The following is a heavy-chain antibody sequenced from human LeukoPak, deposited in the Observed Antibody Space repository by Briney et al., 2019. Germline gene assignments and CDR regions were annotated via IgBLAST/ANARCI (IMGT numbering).Heavy chain of an antibody. CDR1: GGTFSSYT. Sequence: SVKVSCKASGGTFSSYTISWVRQAPGQGLEWMGRIIPILGIANYAQKFQGRVTITADKSTSTAYMELSSLRSEDTAVYYCARRTGDPYNWFDPWGRGTLVTVSS. V-gene: IGHV1-69*02. J-gene: IGHJ5*02. CDR2: IIPILGIA. D-gene: IGHD7-27*01. CDR3: ARRTGDPYNWFDP.